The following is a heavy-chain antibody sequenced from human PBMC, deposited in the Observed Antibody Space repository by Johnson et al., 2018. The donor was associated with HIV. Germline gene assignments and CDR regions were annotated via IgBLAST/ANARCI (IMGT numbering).Heavy chain of an antibody. CDR2: IGTAGDT. Sequence: VQLVESGGGLVQPGGSLRLSCAASEFTFSNYDMHWVRQPTRKSLEWVSTIGTAGDTYYPGSVKGRFTLSRDNAKNSLYLQMNSLRAEDTAVYYCAKPNTVTTFGPPNDAFDIWGQGTMVTVSS. V-gene: IGHV3-13*01. CDR1: EFTFSNYD. CDR3: AKPNTVTTFGPPNDAFDI. J-gene: IGHJ3*02. D-gene: IGHD4-11*01.